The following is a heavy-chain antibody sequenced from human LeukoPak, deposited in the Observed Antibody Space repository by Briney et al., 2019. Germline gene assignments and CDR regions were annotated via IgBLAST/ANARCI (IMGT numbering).Heavy chain of an antibody. CDR3: ARGSVYATLWSWFDP. CDR2: IYPGDSDT. CDR1: GYSFTSYW. V-gene: IGHV5-51*01. Sequence: GESLKISCKGSGYSFTSYWIGWVRQMPGKGLEWMGIIYPGDSDTRYSPSFQGQVTISADKSISTAYLQWSSLKASDTVMYYCARGSVYATLWSWFDPWGQGTLVTVSS. J-gene: IGHJ5*02. D-gene: IGHD2-8*01.